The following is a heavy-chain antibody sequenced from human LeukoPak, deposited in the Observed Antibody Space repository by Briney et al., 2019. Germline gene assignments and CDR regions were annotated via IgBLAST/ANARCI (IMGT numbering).Heavy chain of an antibody. CDR2: ISAYNGNT. D-gene: IGHD1-26*01. J-gene: IGHJ4*02. CDR1: GGTFSSYA. Sequence: GASVKVSCKASGGTFSSYAISWVRQAPGQGLEWMGWISAYNGNTKYAQNLQGRGTMTTDTPMSTAYMELRSLRSDDTAVYYCARSLSVGAPYYFDSWGQGTLVTVSS. V-gene: IGHV1-18*01. CDR3: ARSLSVGAPYYFDS.